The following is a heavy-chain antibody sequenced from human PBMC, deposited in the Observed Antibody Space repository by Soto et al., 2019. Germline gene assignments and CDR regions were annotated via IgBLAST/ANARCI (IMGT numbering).Heavy chain of an antibody. CDR2: INQDGSGK. CDR1: GFTFSGYW. V-gene: IGHV3-7*04. Sequence: EAQLVESGGGLVQPGGSLRLSCAASGFTFSGYWMSWVRQAPGKGLEWVANINQDGSGKYYMDSVKGRFTIARDNTKNSLYLQMNSLRDDDTAVYYCARDGYHYVMDLWGQGTTVTVSS. J-gene: IGHJ6*02. CDR3: ARDGYHYVMDL.